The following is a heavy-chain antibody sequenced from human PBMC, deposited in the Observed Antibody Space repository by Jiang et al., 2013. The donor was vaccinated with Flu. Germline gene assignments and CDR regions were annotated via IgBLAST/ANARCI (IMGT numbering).Heavy chain of an antibody. CDR3: SVRFLEPKVRFDY. J-gene: IGHJ4*02. CDR2: IRSKNYGGTI. CDR1: GFTFGDYA. Sequence: VQLVESGGDLVKPGRSLRLSCSASGFTFGDYAVTWFRQAPGKGLDWVGFIRSKNYGGTIEYAASVKGRFTISRDDSKYIAYLQMNSLTTEDTAVYSCSVRFLEPKVRFDYWGQGTLVIVSS. V-gene: IGHV3-49*05. D-gene: IGHD3-3*01.